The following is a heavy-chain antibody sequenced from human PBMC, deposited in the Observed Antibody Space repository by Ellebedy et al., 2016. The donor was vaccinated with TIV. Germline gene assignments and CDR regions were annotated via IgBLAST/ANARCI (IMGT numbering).Heavy chain of an antibody. Sequence: AASVKVSCKASGYTFTSYDINWVRQATGQGLEWMGRIIPILGVAEYAQNFQGRVTFTADKYTTTAYMELSSLRSEDTAVYYCARARSSGWLHTPDYWGQGLLVTVSS. CDR1: GYTFTSYD. CDR2: IIPILGVA. D-gene: IGHD6-19*01. CDR3: ARARSSGWLHTPDY. V-gene: IGHV1-69*04. J-gene: IGHJ4*02.